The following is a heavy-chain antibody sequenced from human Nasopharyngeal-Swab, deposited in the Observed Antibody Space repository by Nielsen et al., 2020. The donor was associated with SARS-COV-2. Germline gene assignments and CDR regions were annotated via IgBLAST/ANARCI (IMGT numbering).Heavy chain of an antibody. V-gene: IGHV1-69*04. J-gene: IGHJ3*02. Sequence: SVKVSCKASGGTFSSYAISWVRQAPGQGLEWMGRIIPILGIANYAQKFQGRVTITADKSTSTAYMELSSLRSEDTAVYYCAGGITGAAFDIWGQGTMVTGSS. CDR3: AGGITGAAFDI. CDR1: GGTFSSYA. CDR2: IIPILGIA. D-gene: IGHD1-14*01.